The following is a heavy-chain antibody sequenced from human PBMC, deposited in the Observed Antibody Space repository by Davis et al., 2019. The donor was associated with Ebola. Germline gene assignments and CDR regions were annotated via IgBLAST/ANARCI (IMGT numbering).Heavy chain of an antibody. CDR2: ISSDGGIT. J-gene: IGHJ4*02. D-gene: IGHD4-17*01. CDR3: ARSRGSTVTPFDY. CDR1: GFTFSRYW. V-gene: IGHV3-74*01. Sequence: PGGSLRLSCAASGFTFSRYWMHWVRQAPGKGLVYVSRISSDGGITSYADSVKGRFTISRDNAKDSLYLQMTSLRDEDTAVYYCARSRGSTVTPFDYWGQGTLVTVSS.